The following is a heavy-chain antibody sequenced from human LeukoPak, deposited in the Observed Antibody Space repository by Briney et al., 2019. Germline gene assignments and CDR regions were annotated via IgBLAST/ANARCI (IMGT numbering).Heavy chain of an antibody. J-gene: IGHJ5*02. Sequence: QPGGSLRLSCAASGLTFRSYGMHWVRQAPGKGLEWVAVISYDGSHKYYADSVKGRFSISRDNSKNTLYLQMNSLRADDTAVYYCAKGARGDTVTSIVGLNWFDPWGQGTLVTVSS. CDR2: ISYDGSHK. V-gene: IGHV3-30*18. D-gene: IGHD4-17*01. CDR1: GLTFRSYG. CDR3: AKGARGDTVTSIVGLNWFDP.